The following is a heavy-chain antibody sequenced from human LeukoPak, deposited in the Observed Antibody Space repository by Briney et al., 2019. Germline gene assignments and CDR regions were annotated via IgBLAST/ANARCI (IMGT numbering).Heavy chain of an antibody. CDR3: ARAQEGCSRASCYLEP. D-gene: IGHD2-2*01. Sequence: PSETLSLTCAVYGGSFSGYYWSWIRRPPGKGLEWIGEINHSGSTNYNPSLKSRITISVDKSKNQVFLRLNSVAAADTALYYCARAQEGCSRASCYLEPWGQGTLVTVSS. J-gene: IGHJ5*02. CDR2: INHSGST. CDR1: GGSFSGYY. V-gene: IGHV4-34*01.